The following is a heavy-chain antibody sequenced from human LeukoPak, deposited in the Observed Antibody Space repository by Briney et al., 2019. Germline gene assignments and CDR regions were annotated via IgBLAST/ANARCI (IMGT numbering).Heavy chain of an antibody. V-gene: IGHV3-7*01. CDR3: SNGIYDSSY. D-gene: IGHD3-22*01. Sequence: GGSLRLSCAASGFTFTRYWMAWVRQAPGKGLEWISNISQDGSEGYYVDSVRGRFTASRDNAKNSHYLQMNSLRAEDTAVYYCSNGIYDSSYWGQGTLVTVSS. CDR1: GFTFTRYW. CDR2: ISQDGSEG. J-gene: IGHJ4*02.